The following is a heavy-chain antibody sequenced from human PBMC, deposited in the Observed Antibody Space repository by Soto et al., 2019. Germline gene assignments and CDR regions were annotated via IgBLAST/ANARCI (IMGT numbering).Heavy chain of an antibody. D-gene: IGHD3-16*01. J-gene: IGHJ4*02. CDR1: GGTFSRYT. CDR2: IIPILGIA. CDR3: ARAVEGNDYVLDF. V-gene: IGHV1-69*02. Sequence: QVQLVQSGAEVKKPGSSVKVSCKASGGTFSRYTINWVRQAPEQGLEWMGRIIPILGIANSAQKFQGRVTITADKSTTTAYMELSRLRSEDTAVYYCARAVEGNDYVLDFWGQGTLVSVSS.